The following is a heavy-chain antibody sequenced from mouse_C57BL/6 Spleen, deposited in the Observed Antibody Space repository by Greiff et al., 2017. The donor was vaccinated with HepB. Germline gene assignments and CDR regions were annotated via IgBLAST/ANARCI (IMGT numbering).Heavy chain of an antibody. CDR2: IYPGSGST. CDR1: GYPFTSYW. V-gene: IGHV1-55*01. J-gene: IGHJ1*03. Sequence: VQLQQPGAELVKPGASVKFSCKASGYPFTSYWITWVKQRPGQGLEWIGDIYPGSGSTNYNEKFKSKATLTVDTSSSTAYMQLSSLTSEDSAVYYCARKTTTVVDWYFDVWGTGTTVTVSS. CDR3: ARKTTTVVDWYFDV. D-gene: IGHD1-1*01.